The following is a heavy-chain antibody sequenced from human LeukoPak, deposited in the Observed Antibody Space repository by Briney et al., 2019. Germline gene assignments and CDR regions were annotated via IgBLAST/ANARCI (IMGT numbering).Heavy chain of an antibody. CDR2: ISTYNGNT. CDR3: ERSSLAVAGSVFDY. J-gene: IGHJ4*02. CDR1: GYTFTSYG. Sequence: ASVKVSCKASGYTFTSYGISWVRQAPGQGLEWMGWISTYNGNTNYAQKLQGRVSMTTDTSTSTAYMELRSLRSDDTAVYYCERSSLAVAGSVFDYWGQGTLVTVS. V-gene: IGHV1-18*01. D-gene: IGHD6-19*01.